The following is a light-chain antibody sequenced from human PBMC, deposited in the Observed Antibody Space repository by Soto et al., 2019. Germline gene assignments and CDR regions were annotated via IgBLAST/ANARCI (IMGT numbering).Light chain of an antibody. J-gene: IGLJ1*01. Sequence: QSALTQPASVSGSPGQSITISCTGTSSDVGGYNYVYWYQQHPGQAPKLMIYDVSNRPSGVSNRFSGSKSGNTASLTISGLQAEDEADYYCNSYTSRSTYVFGTGTKVTV. CDR3: NSYTSRSTYV. CDR2: DVS. V-gene: IGLV2-14*01. CDR1: SSDVGGYNY.